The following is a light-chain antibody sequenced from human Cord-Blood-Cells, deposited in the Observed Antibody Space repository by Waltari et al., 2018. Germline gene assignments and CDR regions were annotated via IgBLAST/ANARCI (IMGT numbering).Light chain of an antibody. Sequence: DIQMTQSPSTLSASVGYTGTITCRASQSSSSWLAWYQQKPGKAPKLLIYDASSLESGVPSRFSGSGSATEFTLTISSLQPDDFATYYCQQYNSYWTFGQGTKVEIK. J-gene: IGKJ1*01. V-gene: IGKV1-5*01. CDR2: DAS. CDR3: QQYNSYWT. CDR1: QSSSSW.